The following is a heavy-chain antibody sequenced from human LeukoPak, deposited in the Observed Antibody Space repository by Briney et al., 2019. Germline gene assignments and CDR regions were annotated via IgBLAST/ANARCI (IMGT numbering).Heavy chain of an antibody. CDR1: GFNFSNFW. V-gene: IGHV3-7*01. D-gene: IGHD4-17*01. CDR2: IKQDGSEK. CDR3: ARVPAYGDYSDY. J-gene: IGHJ4*02. Sequence: GGSLRLSCATSGFNFSNFWMTWVRQAPEKGLEWVANIKQDGSEKYYVDSVKGRFTISRDNSKSSLYLQMNSLSAEDTAVYYCARVPAYGDYSDYWGQGTLVTVSS.